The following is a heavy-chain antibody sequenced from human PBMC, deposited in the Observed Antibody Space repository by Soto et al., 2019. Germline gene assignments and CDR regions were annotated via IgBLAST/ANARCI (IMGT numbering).Heavy chain of an antibody. D-gene: IGHD6-13*01. CDR3: VREGTKLSPHGYIMPAGHVDS. J-gene: IGHJ4*02. V-gene: IGHV4-30-4*01. CDR2: IFYSGNT. CDR1: GVSISSDDYY. Sequence: QVQLQESGPGLVKPSQTLSLTCTVSGVSISSDDYYWSWLRQTPGGGLEWIGFIFYSGNTYYNPSLNTRASISVDTSKNQFSLKLTSVTATDTAVYYCVREGTKLSPHGYIMPAGHVDSWGQGALVTVSS.